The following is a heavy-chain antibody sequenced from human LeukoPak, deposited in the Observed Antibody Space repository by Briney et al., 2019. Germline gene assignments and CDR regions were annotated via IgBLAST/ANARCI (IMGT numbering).Heavy chain of an antibody. J-gene: IGHJ4*02. CDR1: GFTVSSNY. V-gene: IGHV4-34*01. CDR2: INHSGST. D-gene: IGHD3-10*01. Sequence: GSLRLSCAASGFTVSSNYMSWVRQPPGKGLEWIGEINHSGSTNYNPSLKSRVTISVDTSKNQFSLKLSSVTAADTAVYYCARGLVTMPPDYWGQGTLVTVSS. CDR3: ARGLVTMPPDY.